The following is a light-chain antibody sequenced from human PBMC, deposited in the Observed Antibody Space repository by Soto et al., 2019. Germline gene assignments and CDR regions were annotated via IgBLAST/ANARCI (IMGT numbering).Light chain of an antibody. CDR3: LQRINWPWT. CDR2: DAS. J-gene: IGKJ1*01. Sequence: EIVLTQSPATLALFPGERATLSCRASQSVSSYLAWSQQKPCQAPRLLIYDASHRATGIPARFSGSGSGTDFTLTISSLEPEDFAVYYCLQRINWPWTFGQGTKVDIK. CDR1: QSVSSY. V-gene: IGKV3-11*01.